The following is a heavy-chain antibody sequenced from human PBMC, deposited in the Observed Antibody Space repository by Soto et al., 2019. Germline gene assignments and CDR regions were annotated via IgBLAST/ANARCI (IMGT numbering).Heavy chain of an antibody. CDR2: INSDGTTT. J-gene: IGHJ4*02. CDR3: ARDLTGLVFDY. CDR1: GFTFSIYW. Sequence: SGGSLRLSCAASGFTFSIYWMHWVRQAPGKELMWVSHINSDGTTTTYADSVEGRFTISRDNAKNTLYLQMNSLRAEDTAVYFCARDLTGLVFDYWGQGTPVTVSS. V-gene: IGHV3-74*01. D-gene: IGHD3-16*01.